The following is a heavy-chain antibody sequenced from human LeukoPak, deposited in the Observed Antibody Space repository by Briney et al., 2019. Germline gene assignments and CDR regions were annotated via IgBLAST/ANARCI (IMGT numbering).Heavy chain of an antibody. CDR3: ARDRELGY. Sequence: SETLSLTCTVSGGAISSGGYYWSWIRQPPGKGLEWIGYIYHSGSTYYNPSLKSRVTISVDRSKNQFSLKLSSVTAADTAVYYCARDRELGYWGQGTLVTVSS. J-gene: IGHJ4*02. D-gene: IGHD3-10*01. CDR1: GGAISSGGYY. CDR2: IYHSGST. V-gene: IGHV4-30-2*01.